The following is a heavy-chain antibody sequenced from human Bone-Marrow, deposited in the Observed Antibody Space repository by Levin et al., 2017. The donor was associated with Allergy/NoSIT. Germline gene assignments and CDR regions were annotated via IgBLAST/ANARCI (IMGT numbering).Heavy chain of an antibody. J-gene: IGHJ4*02. CDR2: ISSSGSTI. D-gene: IGHD3-22*01. Sequence: GESLKISCAASGFTFSDYYMSWIRQAPGKGLEWVSYISSSGSTIYYADSVKGRFTISRDNAKNSLYLQMNSLRAEDTAVYYCARTFTGGPYTMIVGPLDYWGQGTLVTVSS. CDR3: ARTFTGGPYTMIVGPLDY. CDR1: GFTFSDYY. V-gene: IGHV3-11*01.